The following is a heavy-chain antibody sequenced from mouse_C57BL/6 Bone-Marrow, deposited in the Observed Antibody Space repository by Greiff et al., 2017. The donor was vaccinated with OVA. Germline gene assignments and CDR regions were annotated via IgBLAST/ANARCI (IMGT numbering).Heavy chain of an antibody. J-gene: IGHJ4*01. CDR2: IYPGGGYT. CDR1: GYTFTNYW. V-gene: IGHV1-63*01. Sequence: QVQLKESGAELVRPGTSVKMSCKASGYTFTNYWIGWAKQRPGHGLEWIGDIYPGGGYTNYNEKFKGKATLTADKSSSTAYMQFSSLTSEDSAIYYCARSGFTGRDAMDYWGQGTSVTVSS. D-gene: IGHD4-1*01. CDR3: ARSGFTGRDAMDY.